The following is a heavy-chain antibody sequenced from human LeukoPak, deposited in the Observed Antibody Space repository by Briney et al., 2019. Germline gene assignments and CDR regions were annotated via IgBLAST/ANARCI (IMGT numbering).Heavy chain of an antibody. Sequence: ASVKVSCKASGYTFTSYYFNCVRQAPGQGLEWMGIINPSGGSTSYAQKFQGRIAMTRDTSTSTVYMELSSLRSEDTAVYYCASLPHNYDISFDAFEIWGQGTLVTVSS. CDR1: GYTFTSYY. V-gene: IGHV1-46*01. J-gene: IGHJ3*02. CDR2: INPSGGST. CDR3: ASLPHNYDISFDAFEI. D-gene: IGHD3-9*01.